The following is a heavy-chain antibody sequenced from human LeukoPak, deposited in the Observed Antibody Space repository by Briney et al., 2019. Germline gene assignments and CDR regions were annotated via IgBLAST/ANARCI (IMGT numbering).Heavy chain of an antibody. J-gene: IGHJ3*02. Sequence: GASVKVSCKASGYTFTSYGISWVRQAPGQGLEWMGWISAYNGNTNYAQKLQGRVTMTTDTSTSTAYMELRSLRSDDTAVYYCASKGYGIVGPYDDAFDIWGQGTMVTVSS. V-gene: IGHV1-18*01. CDR2: ISAYNGNT. CDR1: GYTFTSYG. CDR3: ASKGYGIVGPYDDAFDI. D-gene: IGHD1-26*01.